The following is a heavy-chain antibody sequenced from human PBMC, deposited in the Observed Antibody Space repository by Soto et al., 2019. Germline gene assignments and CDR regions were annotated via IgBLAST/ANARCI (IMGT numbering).Heavy chain of an antibody. CDR1: GGSFSGYY. V-gene: IGHV4-34*01. D-gene: IGHD6-13*01. CDR2: IHHSGST. Sequence: SETLSLTCAVYGGSFSGYYWSWIRQPPGKGLEWIGEIHHSGSTNYNPSLKSRVTISVDTSKNQFSLKLSSVTAADTAVYYCARGRANLGIAAAGRRLYYYGMDVWGQGTTVTVSS. CDR3: ARGRANLGIAAAGRRLYYYGMDV. J-gene: IGHJ6*02.